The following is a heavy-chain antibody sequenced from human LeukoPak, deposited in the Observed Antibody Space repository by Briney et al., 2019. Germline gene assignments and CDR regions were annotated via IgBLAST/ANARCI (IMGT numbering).Heavy chain of an antibody. CDR1: GGSINSGNYY. Sequence: SQTLSLTCTVSGGSINSGNYYWTWIRQPAGKGLEWIGRIYTSGSTNYNPSLKSRVTISIDASKNQFSLRLSSVTAADTAVYYCTRGGELMNFWGQGTLVIVSS. D-gene: IGHD1-26*01. CDR3: TRGGELMNF. V-gene: IGHV4-61*02. CDR2: IYTSGST. J-gene: IGHJ4*02.